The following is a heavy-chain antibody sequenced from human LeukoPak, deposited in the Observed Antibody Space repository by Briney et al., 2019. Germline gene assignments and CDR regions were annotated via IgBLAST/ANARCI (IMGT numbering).Heavy chain of an antibody. CDR2: ISSSSSYI. J-gene: IGHJ4*02. CDR3: ARDSWERGYSGYDPDY. CDR1: GFTFSSYS. D-gene: IGHD5-12*01. Sequence: GGSLRLSCAASGFTFSSYSMNWVRQAPGKGLEWVSSISSSSSYICYADSVKGRFTISRDNAKNSLYLQMNSLRAEDTAVYYCARDSWERGYSGYDPDYWGQGTLVTVSS. V-gene: IGHV3-21*01.